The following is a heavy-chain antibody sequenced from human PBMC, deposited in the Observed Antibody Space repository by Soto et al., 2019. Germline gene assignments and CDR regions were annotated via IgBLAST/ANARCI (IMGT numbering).Heavy chain of an antibody. Sequence: QVQLVESGGGEVQPGRSLTISCAASGFTFSTYGMHWVRQTPGKGLEWVAVISYDGTNKFYSDSVKGRFTISRDNFKNTLTLQMNSRRADDTAVYSCAKDLQSYGDYYYYCYGMDVWGLGTRVTVSS. CDR2: ISYDGTNK. CDR1: GFTFSTYG. D-gene: IGHD4-17*01. V-gene: IGHV3-30*18. CDR3: AKDLQSYGDYYYYCYGMDV. J-gene: IGHJ6*02.